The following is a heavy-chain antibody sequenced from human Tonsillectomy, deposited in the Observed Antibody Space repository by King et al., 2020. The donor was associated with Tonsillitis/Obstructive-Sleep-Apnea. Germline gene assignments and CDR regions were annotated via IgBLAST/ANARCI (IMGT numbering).Heavy chain of an antibody. CDR3: VKDMAIWGWELQL. V-gene: IGHV3-9*01. CDR2: ISWNSGRI. CDR1: GFTFDDYA. D-gene: IGHD1-26*01. J-gene: IGHJ4*02. Sequence: FQLVQSGGGLVQPGRSLRLSCAASGFTFDDYAMHWVRQAPGKGLEWVSGISWNSGRIGCADSVKGRFTISRDNAKNSLYLQMNSLRTEDTAVYYCVKDMAIWGWELQLGGQGTRVPVSS.